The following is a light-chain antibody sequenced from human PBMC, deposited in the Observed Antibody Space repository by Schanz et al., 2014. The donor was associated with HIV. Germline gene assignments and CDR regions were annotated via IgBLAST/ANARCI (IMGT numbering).Light chain of an antibody. J-gene: IGKJ1*01. CDR2: AAS. CDR3: QQYNNWPRT. CDR1: QSISSSL. Sequence: IVLTQSPGTLSLSPGERGTLSCRASQSISSSLLAWYQKKPGQAPTLLIYAASSRASGVPDRFSGSGSGADFTLTISRLEPEDFAVYYCQQYNNWPRTFGQGTKVEI. V-gene: IGKV3-20*01.